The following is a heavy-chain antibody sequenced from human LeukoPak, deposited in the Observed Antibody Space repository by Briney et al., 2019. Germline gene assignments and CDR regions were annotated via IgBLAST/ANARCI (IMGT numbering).Heavy chain of an antibody. Sequence: PGSPCLSRGVPPDHLRDYSWNSVWQSPQKGLGWIGYVYCSWNTDYDPSLQSRVTISVETSNNQFSLKLNSVTAADTAVYFCARGQFGAPPGYLDTWGQGTLVTVS. J-gene: IGHJ5*02. D-gene: IGHD3-10*01. V-gene: IGHV4-59*01. CDR1: PDHLRDYS. CDR2: VYCSWNT. CDR3: ARGQFGAPPGYLDT.